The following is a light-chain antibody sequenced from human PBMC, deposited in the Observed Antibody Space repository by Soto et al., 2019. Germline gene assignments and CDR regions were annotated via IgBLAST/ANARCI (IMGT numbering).Light chain of an antibody. J-gene: IGLJ1*01. CDR1: SSSIGAGFD. V-gene: IGLV1-40*01. CDR2: GNI. Sequence: QSVLTQPPSVSGAAGQRVTISCTGSSSSIGAGFDVHWYQQLPGTAPKLLIYGNINRPSGVPDRFSGSKSGTSASLAITGLQAEDEAEYYCQSYDSNLGGYVFGSGTKVTVL. CDR3: QSYDSNLGGYV.